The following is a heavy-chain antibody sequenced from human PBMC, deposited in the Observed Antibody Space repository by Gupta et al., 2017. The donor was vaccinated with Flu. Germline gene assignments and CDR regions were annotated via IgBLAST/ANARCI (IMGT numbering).Heavy chain of an antibody. CDR1: GFTFSSYA. V-gene: IGHV3-23*01. CDR3: AKDLGRIAVAGTNFDY. CDR2: ISGSGGST. J-gene: IGHJ4*02. Sequence: EVQLLESGGGLVQPGGSLRLSCAASGFTFSSYAMSWVRQAPGKGLEWVSAISGSGGSTYYADSVKGRFTISRDNSKNTLYLQMNSLRAEDTAVYYCAKDLGRIAVAGTNFDYWGQGTLVTVSS. D-gene: IGHD6-19*01.